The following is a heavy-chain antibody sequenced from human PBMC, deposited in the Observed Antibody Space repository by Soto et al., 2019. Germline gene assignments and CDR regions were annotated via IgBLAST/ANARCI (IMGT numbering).Heavy chain of an antibody. CDR1: GYSFSHYW. V-gene: IGHV5-51*01. Sequence: GESLKISCKGSGYSFSHYWIGWVRQMPGKGLEWMGIIYPGDSDTRYSPSFQGQVTISADMSINPAYLQWSSLKASDTAMYYCARYDFWSHNSPHWGPGTLVTVSS. D-gene: IGHD3-3*01. CDR2: IYPGDSDT. J-gene: IGHJ4*02. CDR3: ARYDFWSHNSPH.